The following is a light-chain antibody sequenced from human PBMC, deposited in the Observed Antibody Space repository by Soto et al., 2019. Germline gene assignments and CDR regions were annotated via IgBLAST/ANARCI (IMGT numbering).Light chain of an antibody. CDR1: QHVLYSPNNKNY. Sequence: DIVMTQSPDSLAVSLGERATINCKSSQHVLYSPNNKNYVAWYQKKPGQPPKLRIYWASARESGVPDRFSGSGSGTDFTLTSSSLQAEDVAVYYCQQYLSTPLTFGGGTKVEIK. CDR2: WAS. CDR3: QQYLSTPLT. J-gene: IGKJ4*01. V-gene: IGKV4-1*01.